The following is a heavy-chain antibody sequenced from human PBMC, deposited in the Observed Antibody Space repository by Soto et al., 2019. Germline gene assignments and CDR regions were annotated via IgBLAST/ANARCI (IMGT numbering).Heavy chain of an antibody. J-gene: IGHJ6*02. V-gene: IGHV3-53*01. CDR1: GFNVSVNY. Sequence: EVQLVESGGGLIQPGGSLRLSCAASGFNVSVNYMNWVRQAPGKGLEWVSVINGGGSTNYADSVKGRFTISRDTSKNTLYLQMNSLRGEDTAVYYCVRENYYYGMDVWGQGTRVIVSS. CDR3: VRENYYYGMDV. CDR2: INGGGST.